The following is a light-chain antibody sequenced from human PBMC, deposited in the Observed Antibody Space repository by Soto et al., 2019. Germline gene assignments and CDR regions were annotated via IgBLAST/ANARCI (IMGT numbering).Light chain of an antibody. Sequence: ALNHPSSPSVSPRHGTTYSFTRTNSDIGSYNLVSLYQQHPGKAPKVIIYEVSERPSGVSDRFSGSKSGNTASLMISGLQAEDEADYYCCSYAGSSTQSYVFGSGTKVTVL. V-gene: IGLV2-23*02. CDR3: CSYAGSSTQSYV. J-gene: IGLJ1*01. CDR2: EVS. CDR1: NSDIGSYNL.